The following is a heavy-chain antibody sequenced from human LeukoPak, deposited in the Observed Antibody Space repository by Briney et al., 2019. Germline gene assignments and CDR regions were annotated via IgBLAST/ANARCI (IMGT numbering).Heavy chain of an antibody. J-gene: IGHJ4*02. V-gene: IGHV1-46*01. D-gene: IGHD5-12*01. Sequence: GASVKVSCKASGYTFSSYYMHWVRQAPGQGLEWMGIINPSGGSTNYAQKFQGRVTMTRDTSTSTVYMELSSLRSEDTAVYYCARVGGSGYSGYVSEFYYWGQGTLVTVSS. CDR1: GYTFSSYY. CDR3: ARVGGSGYSGYVSEFYY. CDR2: INPSGGST.